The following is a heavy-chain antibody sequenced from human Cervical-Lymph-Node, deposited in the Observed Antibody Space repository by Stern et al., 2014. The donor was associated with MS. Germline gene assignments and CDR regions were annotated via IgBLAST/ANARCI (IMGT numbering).Heavy chain of an antibody. CDR1: GFTVSSKY. J-gene: IGHJ4*02. V-gene: IGHV3-66*04. CDR3: ARQTMTIFGEAVRARKYYFDY. D-gene: IGHD3-3*01. CDR2: IYSGGGT. Sequence: VQLVESGGGLVQPGGSLRLSCAASGFTVSSKYMNWVRQAPGKGLEWVSVIYSGGGTHYADSVKGRFTISRDNSKNMLYLQMNSLRAEDTAVYYCARQTMTIFGEAVRARKYYFDYWGQGTLVTVSS.